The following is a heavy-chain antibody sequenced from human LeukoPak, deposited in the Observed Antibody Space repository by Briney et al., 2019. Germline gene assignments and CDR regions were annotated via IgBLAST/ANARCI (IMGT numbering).Heavy chain of an antibody. CDR3: ARMYSSSWYGVYYFDY. V-gene: IGHV4-39*01. CDR1: GGSISSSSYY. Sequence: SETLSLTCTVSGGSISSSSYYWGWIRQPPGKGLEWIGSIYYSGSTYYNPSLKSRVTISVDTSKNQFSLKLSSVTAAATAVYYCARMYSSSWYGVYYFDYWGQGTLVTVSS. CDR2: IYYSGST. D-gene: IGHD6-13*01. J-gene: IGHJ4*02.